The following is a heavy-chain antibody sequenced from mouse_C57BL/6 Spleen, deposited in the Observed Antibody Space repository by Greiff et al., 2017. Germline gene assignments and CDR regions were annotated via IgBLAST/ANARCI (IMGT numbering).Heavy chain of an antibody. J-gene: IGHJ3*01. D-gene: IGHD2-4*01. V-gene: IGHV1-82*01. CDR2: IYPGDGDT. CDR1: GYAFSSSW. CDR3: ARDGNDYDGFAY. Sequence: QVQLQQSGPELVKPGASVKISCKASGYAFSSSWMNWVKQRPGKGLEWIGRIYPGDGDTNYNGKFKGKATLTADKSSSTAYMQLSSLTSEDSSVYFCARDGNDYDGFAYWGQGTLVTVSA.